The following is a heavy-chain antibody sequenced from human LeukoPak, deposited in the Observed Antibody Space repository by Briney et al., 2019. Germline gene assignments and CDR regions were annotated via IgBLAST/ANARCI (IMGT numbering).Heavy chain of an antibody. CDR2: IKQDGTEK. J-gene: IGHJ5*02. CDR1: GFTFSSYW. Sequence: GGSLRLSCVASGFTFSSYWMSWVRQAPGEGREWLANIKQDGTEKNYVDSVKGRFTISRDNAKNSLYLQMNSLRAEDTAVYYCARERGSGSYHPFDPWGQGTLATVSS. V-gene: IGHV3-7*01. D-gene: IGHD3-10*01. CDR3: ARERGSGSYHPFDP.